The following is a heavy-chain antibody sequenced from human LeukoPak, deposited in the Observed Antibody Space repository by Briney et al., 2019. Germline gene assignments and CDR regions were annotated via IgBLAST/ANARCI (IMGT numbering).Heavy chain of an antibody. D-gene: IGHD1-1*01. CDR2: IRYDGNDK. V-gene: IGHV3-30*02. Sequence: GGSLRPSCAASGFSFSTFGMYWVRQVPGKGLEWVAFIRYDGNDKYYGDSAKDRFTISRDNSKNTLYLQMNSLTTDDTGVYYCAKDSQLDVGSDYYYYFYMDAWGRGTTVTVSS. CDR3: AKDSQLDVGSDYYYYFYMDA. J-gene: IGHJ6*03. CDR1: GFSFSTFG.